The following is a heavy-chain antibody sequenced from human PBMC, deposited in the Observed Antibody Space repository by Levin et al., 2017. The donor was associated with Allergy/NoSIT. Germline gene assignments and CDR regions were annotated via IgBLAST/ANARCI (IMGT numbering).Heavy chain of an antibody. J-gene: IGHJ6*02. CDR3: ASWAMYHYDRSAFDYFYYAMDV. V-gene: IGHV3-21*01. CDR1: GILFSSYD. Sequence: GGSLRLSCAASGILFSSYDMNWVRQAPGKGLEWVSSISAGGNYIYYADSVKGRFTISRDNAKNPSFLQMTSLRAEDTAVYYCASWAMYHYDRSAFDYFYYAMDVWGQGTTVTVSS. D-gene: IGHD3-22*01. CDR2: ISAGGNYI.